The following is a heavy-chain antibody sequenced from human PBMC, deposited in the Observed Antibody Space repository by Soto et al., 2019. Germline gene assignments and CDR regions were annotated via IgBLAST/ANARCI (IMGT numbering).Heavy chain of an antibody. CDR2: IYYRGST. J-gene: IGHJ6*02. V-gene: IGHV4-59*01. Sequence: QVQLQESGPGLVKPSETLSLTCTVSGGSISSYYWSWIRQPPGKGLEWIGYIYYRGSTNYNPSLKRRVTISVDTSKNQFSLKLSSVTAADTAVYYCGGSSWHYYYYGMDVWGQGTTVTVSS. CDR1: GGSISSYY. D-gene: IGHD6-13*01. CDR3: GGSSWHYYYYGMDV.